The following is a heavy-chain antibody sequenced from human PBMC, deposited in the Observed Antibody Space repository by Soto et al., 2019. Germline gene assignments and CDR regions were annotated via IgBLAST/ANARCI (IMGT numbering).Heavy chain of an antibody. CDR3: IWSFPF. D-gene: IGHD3-10*01. CDR1: GFPFGNFL. CDR2: IRSQPYGGTA. Sequence: EVYLVESGGGLVEPGRSLRLSCTASGFPFGNFLMSWFRQAPGKGMEWVGFIRSQPYGGTAEYAASVRGRFTISRDDSKGIAYLQMKSLQTEDSGVYYCIWSFPFWGQGTLVTVSS. J-gene: IGHJ4*02. V-gene: IGHV3-49*03.